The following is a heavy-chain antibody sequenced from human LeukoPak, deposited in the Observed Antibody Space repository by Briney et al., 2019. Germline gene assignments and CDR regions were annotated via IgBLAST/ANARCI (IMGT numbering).Heavy chain of an antibody. CDR3: ARDHDSSSCPYFDY. Sequence: GGSLRLSCAASGFTFSNYGMSWVRQAPGKGLEWVSAITGSGGTTYYADSMKGRFTISRDNSKNTLYLQMNSLRAEDTAVYYCARDHDSSSCPYFDYWGQGTLVTVSS. CDR2: ITGSGGTT. J-gene: IGHJ4*02. D-gene: IGHD6-13*01. CDR1: GFTFSNYG. V-gene: IGHV3-23*01.